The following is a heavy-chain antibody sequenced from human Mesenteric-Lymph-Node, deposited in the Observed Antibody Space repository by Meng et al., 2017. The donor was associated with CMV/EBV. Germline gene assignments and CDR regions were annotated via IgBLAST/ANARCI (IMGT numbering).Heavy chain of an antibody. J-gene: IGHJ4*02. CDR1: GFTFSSYW. V-gene: IGHV3-74*01. Sequence: GESLKISCAASGFTFSSYWMHWVRQAPGKGLLWVSRISGDGSSTAYADSVKGRFTISRDNGKNTLYLQMNSLRAEDTAVYFWARDVVEGSVWLGYWGQGTLVTVSS. D-gene: IGHD2-15*01. CDR2: ISGDGSST. CDR3: ARDVVEGSVWLGY.